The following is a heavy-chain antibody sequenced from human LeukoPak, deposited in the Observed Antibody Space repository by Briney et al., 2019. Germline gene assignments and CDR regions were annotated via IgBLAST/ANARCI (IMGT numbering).Heavy chain of an antibody. J-gene: IGHJ4*02. V-gene: IGHV1-2*02. D-gene: IGHD6-13*01. Sequence: ASVKVSCKASGYTFTGYYMHWVRQAPGQGLEWMGWINPNSGGTNYAQKFQGRVTMTRDTSISTAYMELSRLRSDDTAVYYCAGEAPGGSSWYYFDYWGQGTLVTVSS. CDR1: GYTFTGYY. CDR3: AGEAPGGSSWYYFDY. CDR2: INPNSGGT.